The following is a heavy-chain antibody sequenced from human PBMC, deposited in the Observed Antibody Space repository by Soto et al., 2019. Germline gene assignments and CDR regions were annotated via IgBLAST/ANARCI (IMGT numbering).Heavy chain of an antibody. CDR1: GFTFSSYW. CDR2: IKQDGGEE. Sequence: PGGSRRLSCAASGFTFSSYWMSWVRQAPGKGVEWWANIKQDGGEEYYLDSVKGRFTISRDNAKNSLYLQMNSLRVEVTAVYYWGRLRVATVRGPFDDPGQGPPVTLSS. CDR3: GRLRVATVRGPFDD. V-gene: IGHV3-7*01. D-gene: IGHD2-15*01. J-gene: IGHJ4*02.